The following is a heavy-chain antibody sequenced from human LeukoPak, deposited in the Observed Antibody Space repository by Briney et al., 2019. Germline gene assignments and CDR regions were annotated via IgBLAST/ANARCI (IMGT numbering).Heavy chain of an antibody. V-gene: IGHV1-46*01. J-gene: IGHJ4*02. CDR1: GYTFTSYY. CDR2: INPSDGST. CDR3: ARLGYISGSDY. Sequence: ASVKVSCKASGYTFTSYYIHLVRQAPGQGFEWMAIINPSDGSTTNSQKFQGRVTMTRDTSISTAYMELSRLRSDDTAVYYCARLGYISGSDYWGQGTLVTVSS. D-gene: IGHD6-19*01.